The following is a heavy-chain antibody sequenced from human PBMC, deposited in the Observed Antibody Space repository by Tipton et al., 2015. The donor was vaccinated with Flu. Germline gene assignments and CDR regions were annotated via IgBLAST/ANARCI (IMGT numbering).Heavy chain of an antibody. Sequence: VQLVQSGGGVVQSGRSLRLSCAASGFTFSRYGMHWVRQAPGKGLDWVAAISYDGSNEYYADSVKGRFTISRDNSKSTVYLQMNSLRPEDTALYYCAQDPTPFGDLLVGNWFDPWGQGTLVSVSS. CDR1: GFTFSRYG. V-gene: IGHV3-30*18. D-gene: IGHD3-10*01. CDR3: AQDPTPFGDLLVGNWFDP. J-gene: IGHJ5*02. CDR2: ISYDGSNE.